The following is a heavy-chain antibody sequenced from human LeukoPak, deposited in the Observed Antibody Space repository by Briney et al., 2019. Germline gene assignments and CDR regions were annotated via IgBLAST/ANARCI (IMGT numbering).Heavy chain of an antibody. CDR2: IYYSGST. CDR3: ARAMGIAAAGPLNWFDP. V-gene: IGHV4-59*01. CDR1: GGSISSYY. J-gene: IGHJ5*02. Sequence: KPSETLSLTCTVSGGSISSYYWSWIRQPPGKGLEWIGYIYYSGSTNYNPSLKSRVTISVDTSKNQFSLKLSSVTAADTAGYYCARAMGIAAAGPLNWFDPWGQGTLVTVSS. D-gene: IGHD6-13*01.